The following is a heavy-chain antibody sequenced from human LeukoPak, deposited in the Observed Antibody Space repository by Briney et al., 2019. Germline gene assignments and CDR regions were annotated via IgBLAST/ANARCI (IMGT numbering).Heavy chain of an antibody. CDR1: GFTFSNYA. Sequence: GGSLRLSCSVSGFTFSNYAMHWVRQAPGKGLEWVSLISGGSGNIYYVDSVKGRFTISRDNSKSTLYVQMTSLRAEDTAIYYCAKGPDYYGSVTSKKTDWGQGTLVTVSS. CDR3: AKGPDYYGSVTSKKTD. V-gene: IGHV3-23*01. J-gene: IGHJ4*02. CDR2: ISGGSGNI. D-gene: IGHD3-10*01.